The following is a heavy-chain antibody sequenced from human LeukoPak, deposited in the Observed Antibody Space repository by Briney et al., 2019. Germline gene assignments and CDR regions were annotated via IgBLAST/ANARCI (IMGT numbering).Heavy chain of an antibody. CDR3: ATPRSLICSSGCGAFDI. CDR1: GGTFSSYA. CDR2: IIPIFGTA. D-gene: IGHD6-19*01. J-gene: IGHJ3*02. Sequence: SVKVSCKASGGTFSSYAISWVRQAPGQGLEWMGRIIPIFGTANYAQKFQGRVTITTDESTSTAYMELSSLRSEDTAVYCCATPRSLICSSGCGAFDIWGQGTMVTVSS. V-gene: IGHV1-69*05.